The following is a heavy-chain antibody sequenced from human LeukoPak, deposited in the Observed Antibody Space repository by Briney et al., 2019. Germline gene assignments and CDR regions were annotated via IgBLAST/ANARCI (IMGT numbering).Heavy chain of an antibody. J-gene: IGHJ5*02. D-gene: IGHD1-26*01. Sequence: GGSLRLSCAASGFTFSSYGMSWVRQAPGKGLEWVSAISGSGGSTYYADSVKGRFTISRDNSKNTLYLQMNSLRAEDTAVYYCAKSGSYYARVNWFDPWGQGTLVTVSS. V-gene: IGHV3-23*01. CDR3: AKSGSYYARVNWFDP. CDR1: GFTFSSYG. CDR2: ISGSGGST.